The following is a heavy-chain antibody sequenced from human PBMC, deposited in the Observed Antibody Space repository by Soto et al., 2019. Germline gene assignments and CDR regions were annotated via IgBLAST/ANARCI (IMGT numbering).Heavy chain of an antibody. D-gene: IGHD3-22*01. J-gene: IGHJ4*02. CDR2: ISAYNGNT. V-gene: IGHV1-18*01. CDR1: GYTFTNYG. Sequence: ASVKVSCKASGYTFTNYGITWVRQAPGQGLEWMGWISAYNGNTKYAQRLQGRVTMTTDTSTSTAYMELRSLRSDDTAVYYCARVNAGDYMHSSGYYYWGQGTLVTSPQ. CDR3: ARVNAGDYMHSSGYYY.